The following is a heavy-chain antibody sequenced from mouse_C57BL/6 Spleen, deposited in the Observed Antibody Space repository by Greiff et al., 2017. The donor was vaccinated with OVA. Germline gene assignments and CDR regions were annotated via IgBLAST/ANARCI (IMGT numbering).Heavy chain of an antibody. CDR1: GFTFSDYG. Sequence: VQLQESGGGLVKPGGSLKLSCAASGFTFSDYGMHWVRQAPEKGLEWVAYISSGSSTIYYADTVKGRFTISRDNAKNTLFLQMTSLRSEDTAMYYCAKGTTVVDYWGQGTTLTVSS. CDR2: ISSGSSTI. V-gene: IGHV5-17*01. CDR3: AKGTTVVDY. J-gene: IGHJ2*01. D-gene: IGHD1-1*01.